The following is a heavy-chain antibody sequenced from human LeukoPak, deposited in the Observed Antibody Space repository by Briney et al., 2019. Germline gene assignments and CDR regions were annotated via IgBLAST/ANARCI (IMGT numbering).Heavy chain of an antibody. V-gene: IGHV3-7*01. CDR2: IKQDGSEK. D-gene: IGHD2-15*01. CDR1: GFTFSSYW. Sequence: PGGSLRLSCAASGFTFSSYWMSWVRQAPGKGLEWVANIKQDGSEKYYVDSVKGRFTISRDNAKNSLYLQMNSLRAEDTAVYYCAREDVSYCSGGSCYVDYWGQGTLVTVSS. J-gene: IGHJ4*02. CDR3: AREDVSYCSGGSCYVDY.